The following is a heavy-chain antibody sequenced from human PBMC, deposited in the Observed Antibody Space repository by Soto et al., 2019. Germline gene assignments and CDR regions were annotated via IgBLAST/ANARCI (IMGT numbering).Heavy chain of an antibody. CDR1: GYTFTSYG. CDR2: ISAYNGNT. J-gene: IGHJ5*02. V-gene: IGHV1-18*01. CDR3: ARDAQDRVAKINWFDP. Sequence: ASVKGSCKASGYTFTSYGISWVRQAPGQGLEWMGWISAYNGNTNYAQKLQGRVTMTTDTSTSTAYMELRSLRSDDTAVYYCARDAQDRVAKINWFDPWGQGTLVTV. D-gene: IGHD5-12*01.